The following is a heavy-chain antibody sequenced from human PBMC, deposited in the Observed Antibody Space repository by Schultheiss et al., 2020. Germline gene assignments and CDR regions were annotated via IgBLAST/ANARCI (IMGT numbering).Heavy chain of an antibody. D-gene: IGHD3-22*01. CDR3: ARDFAPDDYYDSSDAFDI. V-gene: IGHV4-31*03. CDR1: GGSISSSSYY. CDR2: IYYSGTT. Sequence: SETLSLTCTVSGGSISSSSYYWGWIRQHPGKGLEWIGYIYYSGTTYYNPSLKSRVTISIDTSSNQFSLQLNSVTPEDTAVYYCARDFAPDDYYDSSDAFDIWGQGKMGTVSS. J-gene: IGHJ3*02.